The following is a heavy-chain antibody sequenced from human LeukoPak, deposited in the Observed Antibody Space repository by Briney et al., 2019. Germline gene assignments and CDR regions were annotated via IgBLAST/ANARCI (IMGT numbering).Heavy chain of an antibody. J-gene: IGHJ4*02. CDR3: ARGKVGATYDY. D-gene: IGHD1-26*01. V-gene: IGHV4-30-2*01. Sequence: PSETLSLTCTVSGGSISSGYYYWSWIRQPPGKGLEWIGYIYHSGSTYYNPSLKSRVTISVDRSKNQFSLKVSSMTAADTAVYYCARGKVGATYDYWGQGTLVTVSS. CDR2: IYHSGST. CDR1: GGSISSGYYY.